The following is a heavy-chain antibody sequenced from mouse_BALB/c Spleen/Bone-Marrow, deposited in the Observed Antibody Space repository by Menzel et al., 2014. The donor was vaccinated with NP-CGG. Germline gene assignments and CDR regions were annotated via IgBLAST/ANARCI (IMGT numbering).Heavy chain of an antibody. CDR1: GYSFTGYY. J-gene: IGHJ2*01. V-gene: IGHV1-31*01. CDR3: AREGGLVPDYFDY. CDR2: INPYNGAT. D-gene: IGHD6-2*01. Sequence: VQPQQSGPELVKPGASVKISCKASGYSFTGYYMHWVKQSHVKSLEWIGRINPYNGATSYNQNFKDKASLTIDKSSSTAYMEVHSLTSEDSAVYYCAREGGLVPDYFDYWGQGTTLTVSS.